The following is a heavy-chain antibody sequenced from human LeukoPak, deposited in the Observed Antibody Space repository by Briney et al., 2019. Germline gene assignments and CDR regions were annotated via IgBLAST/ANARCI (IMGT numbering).Heavy chain of an antibody. CDR1: GYSISSGYY. D-gene: IGHD6-19*01. J-gene: IGHJ4*02. CDR3: ASPGSGWRYYFDY. CDR2: IYHSGST. V-gene: IGHV4-38-2*02. Sequence: SETLSLTXTVSGYSISSGYYWGWIRQPPGKGLEWIGSIYHSGSTYYNPSLKSRVTISVDTSKNQFSLKLSSVTAADTAVYYCASPGSGWRYYFDYWGQGTLVTVSS.